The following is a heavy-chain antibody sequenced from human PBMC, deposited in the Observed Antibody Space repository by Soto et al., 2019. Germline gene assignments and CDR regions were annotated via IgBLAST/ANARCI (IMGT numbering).Heavy chain of an antibody. Sequence: ASVKVSCKASGYTFTSYDINWVRQATGQGLEWMGWMNPNSGNTGYAQKFQGRVTMTRNNSISTAYMGLSSLRSEDTAVYYCAGAHPYYYGSGSYPFDYWGQGTLVTVSS. CDR3: AGAHPYYYGSGSYPFDY. J-gene: IGHJ4*02. D-gene: IGHD3-10*01. V-gene: IGHV1-8*01. CDR1: GYTFTSYD. CDR2: MNPNSGNT.